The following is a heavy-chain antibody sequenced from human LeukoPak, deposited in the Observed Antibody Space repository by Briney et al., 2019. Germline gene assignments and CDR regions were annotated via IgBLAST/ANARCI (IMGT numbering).Heavy chain of an antibody. CDR2: INHSGTT. J-gene: IGHJ3*02. Sequence: SETLSLTCAVYGGSLSGYYWNWIRQSPGKGLEWIGEINHSGTTNYNPSLKSLVTISVDTSKNQFSLRLTSVTAADTAVYYCARFPCSGDSCYSGIRAFDIWGQGTMVTVSS. CDR3: ARFPCSGDSCYSGIRAFDI. CDR1: GGSLSGYY. V-gene: IGHV4-34*01. D-gene: IGHD2-15*01.